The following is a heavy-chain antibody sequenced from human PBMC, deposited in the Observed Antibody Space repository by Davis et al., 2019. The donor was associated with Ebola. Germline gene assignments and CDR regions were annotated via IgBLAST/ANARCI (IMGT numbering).Heavy chain of an antibody. CDR3: ATLGGYSGYDWYYYYYGMDV. J-gene: IGHJ6*02. Sequence: GGSLRLSCAASGFTFSSYGMHWVRQAPAKGLEWVAVISYDGSNKYYADSVKGRFTISRDNSKNTLYLQMNSLRAEDTAVYYCATLGGYSGYDWYYYYYGMDVWGQGTTVTVSS. CDR2: ISYDGSNK. V-gene: IGHV3-30*03. D-gene: IGHD5-12*01. CDR1: GFTFSSYG.